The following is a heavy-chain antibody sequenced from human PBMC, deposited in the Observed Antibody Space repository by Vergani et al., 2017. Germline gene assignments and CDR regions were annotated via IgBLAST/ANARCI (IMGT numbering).Heavy chain of an antibody. CDR3: ATPRTQQWLLDY. CDR1: GFTFSSYG. V-gene: IGHV3-30*03. Sequence: QVQLVESGGGVVQPGRSLRLSCAASGFTFSSYGMHWVRQAPGKGLEWVAVISYDGSNKYYADSVKGRFTISRDNSKNTLYLQMNSLRAEDTAVYYCATPRTQQWLLDYWGQGTLVTVSS. J-gene: IGHJ4*02. D-gene: IGHD6-19*01. CDR2: ISYDGSNK.